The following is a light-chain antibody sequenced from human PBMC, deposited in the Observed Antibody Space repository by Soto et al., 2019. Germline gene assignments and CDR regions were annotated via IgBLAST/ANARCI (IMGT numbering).Light chain of an antibody. V-gene: IGKV3-15*01. CDR3: LQDYNYPLT. Sequence: EIVMTQSPATLSVSPGERATLSCRASQNVSNNLAWYQQTPGQAPRLLIYDASTRATGIPARFSGSGSGTDFTLTISSLQPEDFATYYCLQDYNYPLTFGGGPKVDIK. CDR1: QNVSNN. J-gene: IGKJ4*01. CDR2: DAS.